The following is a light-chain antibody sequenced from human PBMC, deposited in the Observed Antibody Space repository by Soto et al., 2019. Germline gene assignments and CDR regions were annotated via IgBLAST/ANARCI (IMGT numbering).Light chain of an antibody. CDR2: DDN. J-gene: IGLJ1*01. CDR1: SSKIGNNY. CDR3: GTWDSSLSADV. V-gene: IGLV1-51*01. Sequence: QSVLTQPPSVSAAPGQKVTISCSGGSSKIGNNYVSWYQQLPGAAPKLLIYDDNKRPSGIPDRFSGSKSATSATLGITGLQAGDEADYYCGTWDSSLSADVFGAGTKLTVL.